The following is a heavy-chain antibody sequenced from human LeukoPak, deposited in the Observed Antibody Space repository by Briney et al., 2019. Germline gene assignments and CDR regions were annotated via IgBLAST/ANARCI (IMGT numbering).Heavy chain of an antibody. CDR3: AKLVSEYSGYDPLY. Sequence: GGSLRLSCAASGFTFDDYAMHWVRQAPGKGLEWVSGISWNSGSIGYADSVKGRFTISRDNAKNSLYLQMNSLRAEDTALYYCAKLVSEYSGYDPLYWGQGTLVTVSS. CDR2: ISWNSGSI. J-gene: IGHJ4*02. V-gene: IGHV3-9*01. CDR1: GFTFDDYA. D-gene: IGHD5-12*01.